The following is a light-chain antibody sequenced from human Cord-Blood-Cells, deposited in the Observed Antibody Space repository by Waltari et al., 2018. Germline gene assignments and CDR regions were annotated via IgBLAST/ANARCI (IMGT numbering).Light chain of an antibody. V-gene: IGLV2-23*01. CDR2: EGS. CDR3: CSYAGSSNWV. CDR1: SSDVGSYNL. Sequence: QSALTQPASVSGSPGQSITISCTGTSSDVGSYNLLSWYQQHPGKAPQLMIYEGSKRPSGVSNRFSGSKSGNTASLTISVLQAEDEADYYCCSYAGSSNWVFGGGTKLTVL. J-gene: IGLJ3*02.